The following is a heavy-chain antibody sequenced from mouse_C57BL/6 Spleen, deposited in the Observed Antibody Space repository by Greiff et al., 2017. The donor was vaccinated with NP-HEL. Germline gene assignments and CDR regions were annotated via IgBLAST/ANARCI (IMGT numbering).Heavy chain of an antibody. Sequence: EVQLQQSGPVLVKPGASVKMSCKASGYTFTDYYMNWVKQSHGKSLEWIGVINPYNGGTSYNQKFKGKATLTVDKSSSTAYMELNSLTSEDSAVYYCARTGLRGDVFAYWGQGTLVTVSA. CDR3: ARTGLRGDVFAY. CDR2: INPYNGGT. D-gene: IGHD2-2*01. CDR1: GYTFTDYY. J-gene: IGHJ3*01. V-gene: IGHV1-19*01.